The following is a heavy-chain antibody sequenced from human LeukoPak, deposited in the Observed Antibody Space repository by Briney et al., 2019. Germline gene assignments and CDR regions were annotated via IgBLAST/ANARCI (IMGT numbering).Heavy chain of an antibody. CDR1: GFTFSSYG. V-gene: IGHV3-23*01. CDR3: AKDSKIVGATFRSYHFMDV. Sequence: PGGTLRLSCAASGFTFSSYGMSWVRQAPGKGLEWVSAIRGSGDRTYYADSVKGRFTISRDNSKNTLYLQMNSLRVEDTAVYYCAKDSKIVGATFRSYHFMDVWGKGTAVTVSS. D-gene: IGHD1-26*01. J-gene: IGHJ6*03. CDR2: IRGSGDRT.